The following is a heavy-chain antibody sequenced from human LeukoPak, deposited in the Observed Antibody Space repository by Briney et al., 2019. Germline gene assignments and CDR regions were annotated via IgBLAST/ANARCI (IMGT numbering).Heavy chain of an antibody. J-gene: IGHJ6*03. D-gene: IGHD4/OR15-4a*01. CDR3: ARDHYGGPYGTTYYYYMDV. V-gene: IGHV3-21*01. CDR2: ITTSSTYT. Sequence: PGGSLRLSCEASGFSFSNMDWVRETPGKGLEWVSSITTSSTYTYYADSVKGRVTISRDNARNSLYLQMNSLRVEDTAVYYSARDHYGGPYGTTYYYYMDVWGKGTTVTISS. CDR1: GFSFSN.